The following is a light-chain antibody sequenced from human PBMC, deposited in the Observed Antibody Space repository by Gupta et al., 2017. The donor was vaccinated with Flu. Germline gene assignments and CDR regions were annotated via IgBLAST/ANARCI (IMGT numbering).Light chain of an antibody. Sequence: EIVMTQSPATLSVSPGERATLSCRASQSVGDSLAWYQQNAGQAPRLLIYRASSRATDIPARFSGSGSGTAFTLTISSLQSEDFAFYYCQQYKDCPRTFGQGTRLEIK. CDR1: QSVGDS. CDR2: RAS. V-gene: IGKV3-15*01. CDR3: QQYKDCPRT. J-gene: IGKJ1*01.